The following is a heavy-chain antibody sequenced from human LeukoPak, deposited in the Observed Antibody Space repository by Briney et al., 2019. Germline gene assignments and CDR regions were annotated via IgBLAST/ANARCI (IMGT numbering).Heavy chain of an antibody. CDR1: GGSFSGYY. V-gene: IGHV4-34*01. CDR3: ARGRAVTRDFDY. J-gene: IGHJ4*02. CDR2: VNYSGST. Sequence: SETLSLTCVVYGGSFSGYYWTWIRQPPGKGLEWIGDVNYSGSTNYNPSLESRVTISVDTSKSQFSLNLSSVTAADTSVYYCARGRAVTRDFDYWGQGTLVSVSS. D-gene: IGHD4-23*01.